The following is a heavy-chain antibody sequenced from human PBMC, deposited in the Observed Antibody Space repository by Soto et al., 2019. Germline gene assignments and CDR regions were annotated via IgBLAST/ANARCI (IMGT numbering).Heavy chain of an antibody. V-gene: IGHV1-69*13. CDR3: ASWSSSPDAFDI. J-gene: IGHJ3*02. CDR1: GGTFSSYA. CDR2: IIPIFGTA. Sequence: SVKVSCKASGGTFSSYAISWVRQAPGQGLEWMGGIIPIFGTANYAQKFQGRVTITADESTSTAYMELSSLRSEDTAVYYCASWSSSPDAFDIWGQGTMVTVSS. D-gene: IGHD6-6*01.